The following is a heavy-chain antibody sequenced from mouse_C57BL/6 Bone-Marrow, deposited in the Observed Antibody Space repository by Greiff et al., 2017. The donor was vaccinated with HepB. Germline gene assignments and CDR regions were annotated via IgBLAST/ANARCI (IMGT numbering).Heavy chain of an antibody. V-gene: IGHV5-6*02. Sequence: EVMLVESGGDLVKPGGSLKLSCAASGFTFSSYGMSWVRQTPDKRLEWVATISSGGSYTYYPDSVKGRFTISRDNAKNTLYLQMSSLKSEDTAMYYCERRGYGFDYWGQGTTLTVSS. CDR1: GFTFSSYG. D-gene: IGHD2-14*01. CDR2: ISSGGSYT. J-gene: IGHJ2*01. CDR3: ERRGYGFDY.